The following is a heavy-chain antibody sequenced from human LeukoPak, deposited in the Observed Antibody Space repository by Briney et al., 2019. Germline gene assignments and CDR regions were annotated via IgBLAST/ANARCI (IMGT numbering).Heavy chain of an antibody. CDR1: GFTFSGYV. J-gene: IGHJ4*02. CDR2: ISGSGGST. D-gene: IGHD3-22*01. Sequence: GGSLRLSCVASGFTFSGYVMSWVRQAPGKGLEWVSAISGSGGSTYYADSVKGRFTISRDNSKNTLYLQMNSLRAEDTAVYYCAKRGDSSGYLYYFDYWGQGTLVTVSS. V-gene: IGHV3-23*01. CDR3: AKRGDSSGYLYYFDY.